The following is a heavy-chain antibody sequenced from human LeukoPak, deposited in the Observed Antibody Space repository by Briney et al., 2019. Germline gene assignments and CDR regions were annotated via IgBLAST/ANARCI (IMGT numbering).Heavy chain of an antibody. V-gene: IGHV4-34*01. J-gene: IGHJ5*02. CDR3: ARVPRIAAAGSNNWFDP. CDR1: GGSFSGYY. CDR2: INHSGST. Sequence: PSETLSLTCAVYGGSFSGYYWSWIRQPPGKGLEWIWEINHSGSTNYNPSLKSRITISVETPKNQFSLKLSSVTAADTAVYYCARVPRIAAAGSNNWFDPWGQGTLVTVSS. D-gene: IGHD6-13*01.